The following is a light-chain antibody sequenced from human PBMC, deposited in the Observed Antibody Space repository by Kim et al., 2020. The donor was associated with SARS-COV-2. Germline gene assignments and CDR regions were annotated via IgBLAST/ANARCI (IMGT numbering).Light chain of an antibody. CDR1: QSVSSNF. V-gene: IGKV3-20*01. CDR2: SAS. J-gene: IGKJ1*01. CDR3: QQYATSPGT. Sequence: EIVMTQSPGTLSLSPGERATLSCRASQSVSSNFLAWYQQKAGQAPRLVIYSASSRASGIPDRFSGSGSGTDFTLTISTLEPEDFAVYYCQQYATSPGTFGQGTKVDI.